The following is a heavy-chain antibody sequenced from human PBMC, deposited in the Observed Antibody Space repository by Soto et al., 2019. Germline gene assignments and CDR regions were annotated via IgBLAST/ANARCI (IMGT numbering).Heavy chain of an antibody. CDR1: GGSITSSDYY. J-gene: IGHJ4*02. CDR3: ASETKMTTRSDY. Sequence: QLQLQESGPGLVKPSQTLSLTCTVSGGSITSSDYYWSWFRQPPGKGLEWIGYIYYSGTTYQNPSLKSRITLLVDMTKNQFSLNLSSVTAADTAVYFCASETKMTTRSDYWGQGTLVTVSS. V-gene: IGHV4-30-4*01. CDR2: IYYSGTT. D-gene: IGHD4-17*01.